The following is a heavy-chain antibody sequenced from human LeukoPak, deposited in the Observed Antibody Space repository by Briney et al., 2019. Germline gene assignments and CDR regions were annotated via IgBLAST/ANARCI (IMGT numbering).Heavy chain of an antibody. J-gene: IGHJ4*02. CDR3: ARGRGYSYGYADY. CDR2: MNPNSGNT. CDR1: GYTFTSYD. V-gene: IGHV1-8*01. D-gene: IGHD5-18*01. Sequence: ASVKVSCKASGYTFTSYDINWVRQATGQGLEWVGWMNPNSGNTGYAEKFQGRVTMTRNISIRTAYMELSTLRSDDTAVYYCARGRGYSYGYADYWGQGTLVTVSS.